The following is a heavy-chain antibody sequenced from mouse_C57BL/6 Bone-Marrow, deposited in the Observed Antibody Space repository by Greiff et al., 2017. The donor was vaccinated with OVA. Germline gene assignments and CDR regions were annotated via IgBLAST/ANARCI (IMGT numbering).Heavy chain of an antibody. CDR2: ISSGSSTI. Sequence: EVKVVESGGGLVKPGGSLKLSCAASGFTFSDYGMHWVRQAPEKGLEWVAYISSGSSTIYYADTVKGRFTISRDNAKNTLFLQMTSLRSEDTAMYYCARDDGTLYYFDYWGQGTTLTVSS. D-gene: IGHD2-12*01. V-gene: IGHV5-17*01. J-gene: IGHJ2*01. CDR3: ARDDGTLYYFDY. CDR1: GFTFSDYG.